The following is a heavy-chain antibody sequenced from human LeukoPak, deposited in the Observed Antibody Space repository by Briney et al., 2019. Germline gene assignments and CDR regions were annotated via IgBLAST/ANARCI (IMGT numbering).Heavy chain of an antibody. J-gene: IGHJ5*02. CDR2: IYYSGST. Sequence: PSETLSLTCTVSGGSISSYYWSWIRQPPGKGLEWIGYIYYSGSTNYNPSLKSRVTISVDTSKNQFSLKLSSVTAADTAVYYCARNIYGDYVWFDPWGQGTLVTVSS. CDR1: GGSISSYY. D-gene: IGHD4-17*01. CDR3: ARNIYGDYVWFDP. V-gene: IGHV4-59*01.